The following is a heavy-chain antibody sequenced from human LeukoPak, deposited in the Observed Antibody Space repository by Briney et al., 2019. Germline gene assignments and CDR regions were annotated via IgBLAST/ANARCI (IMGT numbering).Heavy chain of an antibody. CDR1: GFTFSSYS. Sequence: GGSLRLSCAASGFTFSSYSMNWVRQAPGKGLEWVAFIRLDGSNKYYADSVKGRFTISRDNAENTLYLQMNSLRAEDTAVYYCAREGDGYIPIDYWGQGTLVTVSS. V-gene: IGHV3-33*08. CDR3: AREGDGYIPIDY. CDR2: IRLDGSNK. D-gene: IGHD5-24*01. J-gene: IGHJ4*02.